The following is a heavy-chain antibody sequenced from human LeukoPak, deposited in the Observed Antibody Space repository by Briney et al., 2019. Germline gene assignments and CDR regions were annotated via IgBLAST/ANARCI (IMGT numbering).Heavy chain of an antibody. V-gene: IGHV4-34*01. Sequence: LRLSCAASGFTFSSYEMNWVRQPPGKGLEWIGDVNHSGSTNYNPSLKSRVTISVDTSKNQFSLKLSSVTAADTAVYHCARVLSIVVVPGATFWFDPWGQGTLVTVSS. CDR2: VNHSGST. D-gene: IGHD2-2*01. CDR1: GFTFSSYE. CDR3: ARVLSIVVVPGATFWFDP. J-gene: IGHJ5*02.